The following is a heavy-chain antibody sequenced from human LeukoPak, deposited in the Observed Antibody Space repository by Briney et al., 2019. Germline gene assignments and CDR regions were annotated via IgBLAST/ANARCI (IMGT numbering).Heavy chain of an antibody. Sequence: GGSLRLSCEGSGFTFSKHGLNWVRQAPGRGLEWVSSISGSGGRSYHVDSVKGHFTISRDNSKNTLYLQMNSLRAEHTAVYYCAKDGYGSLDAFDIWGQGTVVTVSS. D-gene: IGHD3-10*01. CDR1: GFTFSKHG. J-gene: IGHJ3*02. CDR3: AKDGYGSLDAFDI. CDR2: ISGSGGRS. V-gene: IGHV3-23*01.